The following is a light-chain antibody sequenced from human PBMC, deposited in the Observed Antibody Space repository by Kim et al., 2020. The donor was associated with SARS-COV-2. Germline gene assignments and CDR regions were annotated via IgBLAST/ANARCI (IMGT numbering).Light chain of an antibody. CDR2: EDT. CDR1: AMSDTY. J-gene: IGLJ3*02. CDR3: YSSDGSDNRV. V-gene: IGLV3-10*01. Sequence: PGKTARITCCGQAMSDTYVYWYQQKTAGQAPVLVIYEDTQRPAGIPERFSGSSSGTAATLIIRGAEAEDEADYYCYSSDGSDNRVFGGGTQLTVL.